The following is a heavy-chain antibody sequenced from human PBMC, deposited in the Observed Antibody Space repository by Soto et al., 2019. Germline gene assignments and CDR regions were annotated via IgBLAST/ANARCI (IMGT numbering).Heavy chain of an antibody. CDR2: IYHSGST. D-gene: IGHD4-17*01. V-gene: IGHV4-30-2*01. CDR3: ASYGGNSPFDY. Sequence: QLQLQESGSGLVKPSQTLSLTCAVSGGSISSGGYSWSWIRQPPGKGLEWIGYIYHSGSTYYNPSLKSRVTISVDRYKNQFSLKLSSVTAADTDVYYCASYGGNSPFDYWGQGTLVTVSS. CDR1: GGSISSGGYS. J-gene: IGHJ4*02.